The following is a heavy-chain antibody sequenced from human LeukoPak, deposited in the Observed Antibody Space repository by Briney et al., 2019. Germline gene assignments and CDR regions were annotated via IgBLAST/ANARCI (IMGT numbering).Heavy chain of an antibody. CDR2: DSNSGSST. Sequence: GGSLRLFCEASGFVFSDYSMNWVRQAPGKGLEWVSYDSNSGSSTYYADSVKGRFTISRDNDKTSVYLQMNSLRAEDTAVYYCATSPAAWFYYESSAYYGARFDNWGQGTLVTVSS. V-gene: IGHV3-48*01. D-gene: IGHD3-22*01. CDR3: ATSPAAWFYYESSAYYGARFDN. CDR1: GFVFSDYS. J-gene: IGHJ4*02.